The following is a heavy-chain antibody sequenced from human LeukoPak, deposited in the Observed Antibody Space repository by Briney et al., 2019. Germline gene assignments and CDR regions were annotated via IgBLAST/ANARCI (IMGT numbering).Heavy chain of an antibody. D-gene: IGHD3-22*01. CDR1: GGTFSTYA. Sequence: GASVKVSCKASGGTFSTYAISWVRQAPGQGLEWMGGIIPIFGTANYAQKFQGRVTITADESTSTAYMELSSLRSEDTAVYYCASPDYYDSSGYFDYWGQGTLVTVSS. J-gene: IGHJ4*02. CDR2: IIPIFGTA. V-gene: IGHV1-69*13. CDR3: ASPDYYDSSGYFDY.